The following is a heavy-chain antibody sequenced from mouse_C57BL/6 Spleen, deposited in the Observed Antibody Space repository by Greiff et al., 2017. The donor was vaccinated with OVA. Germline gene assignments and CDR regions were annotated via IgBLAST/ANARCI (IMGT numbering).Heavy chain of an antibody. V-gene: IGHV1-54*01. Sequence: QVQLQQSGAELVRPGTSVKVSCKASGYAFTNYLIEWVKQRPGQGLEWIGVIKPGSGGTNYNEKFKGKATLTADKSSSTAYMQLSSLTSEDSAVYFCAREGDDRERYFDVWGTGTTVTVSS. CDR2: IKPGSGGT. CDR1: GYAFTNYL. CDR3: AREGDDRERYFDV. D-gene: IGHD3-3*01. J-gene: IGHJ1*03.